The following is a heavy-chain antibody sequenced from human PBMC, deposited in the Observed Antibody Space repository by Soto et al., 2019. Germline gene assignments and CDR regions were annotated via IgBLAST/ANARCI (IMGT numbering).Heavy chain of an antibody. V-gene: IGHV4-34*01. CDR1: GGSFSGYY. J-gene: IGHJ4*02. D-gene: IGHD2-15*01. CDR3: ARGGLKDIVVVVAATPTSPAPFDY. CDR2: INHSGST. Sequence: QVQLQQWGAGLLKPSETLSLTCAVYGGSFSGYYWSWIRQPPGKGLEWIGEINHSGSTNYNPSLQTRVTISVDTSKNQFSLMLSSVTAADTAVYYCARGGLKDIVVVVAATPTSPAPFDYWGQGTLVTVSS.